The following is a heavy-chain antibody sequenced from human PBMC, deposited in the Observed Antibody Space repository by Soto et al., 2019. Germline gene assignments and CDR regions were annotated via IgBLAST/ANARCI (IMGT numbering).Heavy chain of an antibody. CDR1: GYTFTSYG. D-gene: IGHD2-2*01. CDR3: ARDVADLIVVVPAAMFVSIDY. V-gene: IGHV1-18*01. Sequence: ASVKVSCKASGYTFTSYGISWVRQAPGQGLEWMGWISAYNGNTNYAQKLQGRVTMTTDTSTSTAYMELRSLRSDDTAVYYCARDVADLIVVVPAAMFVSIDYWGQGTLVTVSS. CDR2: ISAYNGNT. J-gene: IGHJ4*02.